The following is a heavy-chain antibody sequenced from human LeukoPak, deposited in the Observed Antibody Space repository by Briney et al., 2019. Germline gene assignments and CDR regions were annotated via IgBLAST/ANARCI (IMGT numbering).Heavy chain of an antibody. CDR3: ARDRLHPYSSGYIAPADY. D-gene: IGHD3-22*01. J-gene: IGHJ4*02. CDR1: GFTFSSYA. CDR2: ISYDGSNK. V-gene: IGHV3-30-3*01. Sequence: GGSLRLSCAASGFTFSSYAMHWVRQAPGKGLEWVAVISYDGSNKYYADSVKGRFTISRDNSKNTLYLQMNSLRAEDTAVYYCARDRLHPYSSGYIAPADYWGQGTLVTVSS.